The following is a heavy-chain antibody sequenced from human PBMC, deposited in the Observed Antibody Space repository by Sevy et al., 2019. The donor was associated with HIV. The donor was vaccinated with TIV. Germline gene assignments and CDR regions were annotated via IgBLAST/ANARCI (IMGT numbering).Heavy chain of an antibody. Sequence: GGSLRLSCVVSGISFTTSGMHWVRQAPGKGLEWVAVISYHGRDKFYAESVKGRSTISRDNSKNMLYLQMNSLRAEDTAVYYCARASPIYGMDVWGQGTTVTVSS. J-gene: IGHJ6*02. V-gene: IGHV3-30*03. CDR3: ARASPIYGMDV. CDR1: GISFTTSG. CDR2: ISYHGRDK.